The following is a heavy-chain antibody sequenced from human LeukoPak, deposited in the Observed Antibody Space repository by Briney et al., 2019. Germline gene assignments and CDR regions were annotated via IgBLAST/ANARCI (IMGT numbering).Heavy chain of an antibody. CDR2: IIPIFGTA. D-gene: IGHD1-26*01. CDR1: GGTFTSYA. Sequence: GASVKVSCKASGGTFTSYAISWVRQAPGQGLEWMGGIIPIFGTANYAQKFQGRVTITADKSTSTAYMELSSLRSEDTAVYYCARGNPSELPSAFDIWGQGTMVTVSS. CDR3: ARGNPSELPSAFDI. J-gene: IGHJ3*02. V-gene: IGHV1-69*06.